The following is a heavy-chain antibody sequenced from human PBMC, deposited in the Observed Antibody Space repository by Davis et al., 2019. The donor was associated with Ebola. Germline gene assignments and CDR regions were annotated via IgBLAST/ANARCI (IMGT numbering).Heavy chain of an antibody. V-gene: IGHV1-2*04. CDR1: GYTFTGYY. D-gene: IGHD6-19*01. J-gene: IGHJ6*02. Sequence: AASVKVSCKASGYTFTGYYMHWVRQAPGQGLEWMGWINPNSGGTNYAQKFQGWVTMTRDTSISTAYMELSSLRSEDTAVYYCARDFFRIAVAGHYYYYGMDVWGQGTTVTVSS. CDR3: ARDFFRIAVAGHYYYYGMDV. CDR2: INPNSGGT.